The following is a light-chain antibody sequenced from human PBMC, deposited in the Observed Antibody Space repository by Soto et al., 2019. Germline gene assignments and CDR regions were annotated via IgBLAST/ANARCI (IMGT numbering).Light chain of an antibody. Sequence: EIVMTQSPATLSVSPGERATLSCRASQSVAGNLAWYQQRPGQAPRLLIYGASTRATGIPARLSGSGSGPEFTLTLSSLQSEDFAVYYCQQYNNWPPITFGQGTRLEIK. CDR3: QQYNNWPPIT. V-gene: IGKV3-15*01. CDR1: QSVAGN. J-gene: IGKJ5*01. CDR2: GAS.